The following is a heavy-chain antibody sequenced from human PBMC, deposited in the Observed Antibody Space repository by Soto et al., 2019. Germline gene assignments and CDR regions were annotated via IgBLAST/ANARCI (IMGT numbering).Heavy chain of an antibody. V-gene: IGHV3-11*06. J-gene: IGHJ4*02. CDR3: ARSSGWYAPFDY. CDR2: ISSSSSYT. CDR1: GFTFSDYY. D-gene: IGHD6-19*01. Sequence: GSLRLSCAASGFTFSDYYMSWIRQAPGKGLEWVSYISSSSSYTNYADSVKGRFTISRDNAKNSLYLQMNSLRAEDTAVYYCARSSGWYAPFDYWGQGTLVTVSS.